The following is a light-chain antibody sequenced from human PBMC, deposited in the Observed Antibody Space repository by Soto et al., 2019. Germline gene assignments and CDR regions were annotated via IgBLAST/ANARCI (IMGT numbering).Light chain of an antibody. CDR3: QQFNSSPWT. Sequence: AIQLTQSPSSLSASVGDRVTITCRASQGIRSALAWYQQKPGKAPKVLIYDASSLESGVPSRFSGSGSGTAFTLTISRLQPEYFATYYCQQFNSSPWTFGQGNKVEVK. V-gene: IGKV1-13*02. CDR1: QGIRSA. CDR2: DAS. J-gene: IGKJ1*01.